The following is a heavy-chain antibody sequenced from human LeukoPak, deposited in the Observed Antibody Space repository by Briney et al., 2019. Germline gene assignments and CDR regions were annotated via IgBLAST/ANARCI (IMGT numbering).Heavy chain of an antibody. Sequence: GGSLRLSCAASGFTFSSYGMHWVRQAPGKGLEWVAVIWYDGSNKYYADSVKGRFTISSDNSKNTLYLQMNSLRAEDTAVYYCAKDRDSSGYFHFDYWGQGTLVTVSS. D-gene: IGHD3-22*01. CDR3: AKDRDSSGYFHFDY. CDR1: GFTFSSYG. CDR2: IWYDGSNK. J-gene: IGHJ4*02. V-gene: IGHV3-33*06.